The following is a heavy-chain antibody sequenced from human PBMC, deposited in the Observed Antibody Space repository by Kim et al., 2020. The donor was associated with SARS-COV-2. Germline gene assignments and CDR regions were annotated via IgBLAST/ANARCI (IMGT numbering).Heavy chain of an antibody. CDR3: VGGGGQFDY. J-gene: IGHJ4*02. Sequence: SGTTNNSPSLKSQVTISVDTSMCQFSLKLTSVTAADTAVYYCVGGGGQFDYWGQGTLVTVSS. CDR2: SGTT. D-gene: IGHD3-16*01. V-gene: IGHV4-59*09.